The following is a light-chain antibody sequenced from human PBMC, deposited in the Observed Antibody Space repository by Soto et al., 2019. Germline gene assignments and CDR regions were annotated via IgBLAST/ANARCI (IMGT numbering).Light chain of an antibody. CDR2: DAS. V-gene: IGKV1-33*01. Sequence: DIQMTQSPSSLSASVGDRVSITCQASQDIKNYLSWYQQKPGKAPKLLIYDASNLETGAPSRFIGSGCGTDFTFTISSLQPEDIARYFCQQYDDLPLTFGGGTNVEIQ. J-gene: IGKJ4*01. CDR1: QDIKNY. CDR3: QQYDDLPLT.